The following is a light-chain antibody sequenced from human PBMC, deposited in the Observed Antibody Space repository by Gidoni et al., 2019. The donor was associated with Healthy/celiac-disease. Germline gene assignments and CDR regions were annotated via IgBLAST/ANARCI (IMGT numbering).Light chain of an antibody. Sequence: EIVLTQSPATLSLSPGERATLTCRASQSVSSYLAWYQQKPGQAPRLLIYDASNRATGIPARFRASGSWTDFTLTISSLEPEDFAVYSCQQRSTWPLTFGGGTKVEIK. CDR3: QQRSTWPLT. J-gene: IGKJ4*01. V-gene: IGKV3-11*01. CDR2: DAS. CDR1: QSVSSY.